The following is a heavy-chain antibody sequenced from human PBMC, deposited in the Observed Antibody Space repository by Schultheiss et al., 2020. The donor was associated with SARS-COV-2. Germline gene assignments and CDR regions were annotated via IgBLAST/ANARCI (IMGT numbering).Heavy chain of an antibody. CDR1: GFTFSSYA. CDR3: ARDAGYSYGRDYYYGMDV. J-gene: IGHJ6*02. CDR2: ISYDGSNK. V-gene: IGHV3-30*01. D-gene: IGHD5-18*01. Sequence: GGSLRLSCAASGFTFSSYAMHWVRQAPVKGLEWVAVISYDGSNKYYADSVKGRFTISRDNSKNTLYLQMNSLRAEDTAVYYCARDAGYSYGRDYYYGMDVWGQGTTVTVSS.